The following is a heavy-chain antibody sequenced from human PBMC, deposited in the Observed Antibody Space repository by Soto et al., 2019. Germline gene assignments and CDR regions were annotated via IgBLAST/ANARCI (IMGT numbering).Heavy chain of an antibody. CDR1: GFTFSNAW. D-gene: IGHD3-10*01. CDR3: ARYSLWPLFDY. V-gene: IGHV3-7*05. CDR2: IKQDGSEK. J-gene: IGHJ4*02. Sequence: GGSLRLSCAASGFTFSNAWMSWVRQAPGKGLEWVANIKQDGSEKYYVDSVKGRFTISRDNAKNSLYLQMNSLRAGDTAVYYCARYSLWPLFDYWGQGTLVTVSS.